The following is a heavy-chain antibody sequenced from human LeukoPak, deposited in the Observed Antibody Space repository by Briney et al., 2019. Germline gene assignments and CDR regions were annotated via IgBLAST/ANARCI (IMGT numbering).Heavy chain of an antibody. CDR2: IYTSGGT. V-gene: IGHV4-4*09. D-gene: IGHD1-26*01. Sequence: SETLSLTCTVSGGSISDYYWSWLRQPPGKGLEWIGYIYTSGGTNYNPSLRSRVTTSVDTSKNQFSLKLSSVTAADTAVYYCARHTSGSYYTYFDNWGQGTLVTVSS. J-gene: IGHJ4*02. CDR3: ARHTSGSYYTYFDN. CDR1: GGSISDYY.